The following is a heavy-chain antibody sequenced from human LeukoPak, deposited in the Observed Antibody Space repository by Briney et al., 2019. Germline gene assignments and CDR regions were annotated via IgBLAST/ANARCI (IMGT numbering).Heavy chain of an antibody. D-gene: IGHD3-10*01. J-gene: IGHJ6*02. Sequence: GVSLRLFCGVPGFTVSSNYVIWVRQSRGKGLEEGSVIYSGCSTYYADSVKGRFTISRDNSKNTLYLQMNSLRAEDTAVYYCARDSVRGSGGAYYYGMDGWGQGNTVTVSS. CDR2: IYSGCST. V-gene: IGHV3-53*01. CDR3: ARDSVRGSGGAYYYGMDG. CDR1: GFTVSSNY.